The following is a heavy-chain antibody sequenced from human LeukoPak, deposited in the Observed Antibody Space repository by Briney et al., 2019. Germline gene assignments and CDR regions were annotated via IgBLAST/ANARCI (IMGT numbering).Heavy chain of an antibody. D-gene: IGHD1-26*01. CDR1: GGTFSSYA. CDR2: IIPIFGTA. Sequence: GSSVKVSCKASGGTFSSYAISWVRQAPGQGLEWMGGIIPIFGTANYAQKFQGRVTITADESTSTAYMELSSLRSEDTAVYYCATSAKKSSGTYTCDFWGQGTLVTVSS. V-gene: IGHV1-69*01. CDR3: ATSAKKSSGTYTCDF. J-gene: IGHJ4*01.